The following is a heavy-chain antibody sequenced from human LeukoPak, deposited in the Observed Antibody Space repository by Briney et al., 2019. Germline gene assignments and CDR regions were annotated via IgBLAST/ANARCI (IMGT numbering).Heavy chain of an antibody. D-gene: IGHD1-7*01. CDR2: IYYSGST. Sequence: SETLSLTCSVSGGSISSYYWSWIRQPPGKGLEWIGYIYYSGSTNYNPSLKSRVTISVDTSKNQFSLKLSPVTAADTAVYYCARDNWNYGSSMDVWGQGTTVTVSS. CDR1: GGSISSYY. V-gene: IGHV4-59*13. CDR3: ARDNWNYGSSMDV. J-gene: IGHJ6*02.